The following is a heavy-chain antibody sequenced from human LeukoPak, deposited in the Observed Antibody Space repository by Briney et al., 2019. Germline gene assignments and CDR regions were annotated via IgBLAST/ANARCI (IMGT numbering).Heavy chain of an antibody. Sequence: ASVKVSCKASGYTFTSYGISWVRQAPGQGLEWMGWISAYNGNTNYAQKLQGRVTMTTDTSTSTAYMELRSLRSDDTAVYYCARDTYYYDSSGYYRVWSIDDALDIWGQGTMVTVSS. CDR3: ARDTYYYDSSGYYRVWSIDDALDI. J-gene: IGHJ3*02. CDR2: ISAYNGNT. CDR1: GYTFTSYG. D-gene: IGHD3-22*01. V-gene: IGHV1-18*01.